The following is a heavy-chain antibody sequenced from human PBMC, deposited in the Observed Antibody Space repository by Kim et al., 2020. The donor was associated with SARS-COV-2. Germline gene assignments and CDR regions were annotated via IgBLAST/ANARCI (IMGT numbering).Heavy chain of an antibody. D-gene: IGHD3-10*01. J-gene: IGHJ4*02. Sequence: GGSLRLSCAASGFTFSSYAMSWVRQAPGKGLEWVSAISGSGGSTYYADSVKGRFTISRDNSKNTLYLQMNSLRAEDTAVYYCARDVGYYGSGSSRYCFDYWGQGTLVTVSS. CDR2: ISGSGGST. CDR1: GFTFSSYA. CDR3: ARDVGYYGSGSSRYCFDY. V-gene: IGHV3-23*01.